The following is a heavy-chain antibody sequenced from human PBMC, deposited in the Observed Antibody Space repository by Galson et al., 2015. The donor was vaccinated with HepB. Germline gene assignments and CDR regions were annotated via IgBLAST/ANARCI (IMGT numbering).Heavy chain of an antibody. CDR1: GFSFSSYS. J-gene: IGHJ4*02. Sequence: SLRLSCAASGFSFSSYSMNWVRQAPGKGLEWVSSIRSNSNCIYYADSVQGRFTISRDSAKNSLYLQVNSLRSEDTAGYFCARGEWHLDYWGQGTLVTVSS. V-gene: IGHV3-21*01. D-gene: IGHD3-3*01. CDR2: IRSNSNCI. CDR3: ARGEWHLDY.